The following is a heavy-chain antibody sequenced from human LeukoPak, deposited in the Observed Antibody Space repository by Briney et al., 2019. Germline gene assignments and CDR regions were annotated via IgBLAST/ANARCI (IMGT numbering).Heavy chain of an antibody. CDR1: GGSISSYY. V-gene: IGHV4-59*01. CDR2: TYYSGST. J-gene: IGHJ4*02. Sequence: SEPLSLTCTVSGGSISSYYWIWIRQPPGKGLEWIGYTYYSGSTSYNPSLKSRVTISVDTSKNQFSLNLNSVTAADTAVYYCARWADCSNISCRKGFDYWGQGTLVTVSS. CDR3: ARWADCSNISCRKGFDY. D-gene: IGHD2-2*01.